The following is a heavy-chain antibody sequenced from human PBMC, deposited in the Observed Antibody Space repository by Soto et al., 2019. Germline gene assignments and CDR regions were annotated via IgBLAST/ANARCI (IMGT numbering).Heavy chain of an antibody. CDR2: ISGSGGST. D-gene: IGHD3-16*02. V-gene: IGHV3-23*01. Sequence: EVQLLESGGGLVQPGGSLRLSCAASGFTFSSYAMSWVRQAPGKGLEWVSAISGSGGSTYYADSVKGRFTISRDNSKNTLYLQMNSLRAEDTAVYYCAKARITFGGVIVPFDYWGQGTLVTVSS. CDR1: GFTFSSYA. J-gene: IGHJ4*02. CDR3: AKARITFGGVIVPFDY.